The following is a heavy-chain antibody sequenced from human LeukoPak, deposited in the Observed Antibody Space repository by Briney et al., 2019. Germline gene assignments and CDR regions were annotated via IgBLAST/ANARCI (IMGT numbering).Heavy chain of an antibody. V-gene: IGHV4-59*01. CDR3: AREGTMVRGVIIGLGGFDP. D-gene: IGHD3-10*01. J-gene: IGHJ5*02. Sequence: AETLSLTCTVSGGSISSYYWSWIRQLPGKGLEWIGYIYYSGSTNYNPSLKSRVTISVDTSKNQFSLKLSSVTAADTAVYYCAREGTMVRGVIIGLGGFDPWGQGTLVTVSS. CDR1: GGSISSYY. CDR2: IYYSGST.